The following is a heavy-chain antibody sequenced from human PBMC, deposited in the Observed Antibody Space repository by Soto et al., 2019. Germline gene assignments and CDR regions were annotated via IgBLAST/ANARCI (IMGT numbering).Heavy chain of an antibody. J-gene: IGHJ5*02. V-gene: IGHV4-34*01. CDR1: GGSFSGYY. Sequence: SETLSLTCAVYGGSFSGYYWSWIRQPPGKGLEWIGEINHSGSTNYNPSLKSRVTISVDTSKNQFSLKLSSVTAADTAVYYCARGPTRITIFGVVTPRWFDPWGQGTLVTVSS. CDR2: INHSGST. CDR3: ARGPTRITIFGVVTPRWFDP. D-gene: IGHD3-3*01.